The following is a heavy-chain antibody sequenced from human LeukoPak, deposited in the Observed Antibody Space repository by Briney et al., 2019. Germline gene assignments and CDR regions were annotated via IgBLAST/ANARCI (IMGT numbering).Heavy chain of an antibody. CDR3: AKDYYGSGSYSNNPFHI. CDR1: GFTFSSYA. J-gene: IGHJ3*02. D-gene: IGHD3-10*01. CDR2: ISASGDAT. Sequence: PGGSLRLSCAASGFTFSSYALSWVRQAPGKGLEWVSSISASGDATFYADSVKGRITISRDNSKNMLWLQMNSLRADDTALYYCAKDYYGSGSYSNNPFHIWGQGTLVAVSS. V-gene: IGHV3-23*01.